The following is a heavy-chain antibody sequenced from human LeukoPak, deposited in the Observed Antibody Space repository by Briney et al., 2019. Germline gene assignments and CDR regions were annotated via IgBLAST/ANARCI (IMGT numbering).Heavy chain of an antibody. CDR1: GLTFSDYS. J-gene: IGHJ4*02. D-gene: IGHD1-1*01. CDR2: ISSSSTI. Sequence: PGGSLRLSCAASGLTFSDYSMTWVRQAPGKGLEWVSYISSSSTIYYADSVKGRFTISRDNAKNSLYLQMNSLRDEDTAVYYCANSPWNGDHWGQGTLVTVSS. CDR3: ANSPWNGDH. V-gene: IGHV3-69-1*01.